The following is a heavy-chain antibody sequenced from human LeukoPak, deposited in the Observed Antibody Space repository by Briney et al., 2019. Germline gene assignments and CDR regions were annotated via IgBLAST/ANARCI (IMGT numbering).Heavy chain of an antibody. CDR3: ARGLYYFDY. CDR2: IYYSGST. Sequence: SETLSLTCTVSGGSISSSSYYWGWIRQPPGKGLEWIGSIYYSGSTYYNPSLKSRVTISVDTSKNQFSLKLSSVTAADTAVYYCARGLYYFDYWGQGTLVTVSS. J-gene: IGHJ4*02. V-gene: IGHV4-39*07. D-gene: IGHD2/OR15-2a*01. CDR1: GGSISSSSYY.